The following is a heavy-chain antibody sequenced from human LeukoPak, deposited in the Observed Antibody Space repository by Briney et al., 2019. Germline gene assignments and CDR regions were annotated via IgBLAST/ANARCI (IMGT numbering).Heavy chain of an antibody. J-gene: IGHJ4*02. Sequence: SETLSLTCTVSGYSISRGYYWGWIRQPPGKGLEWIGSIYHSESTYYNPSLKSRVTISVDTSKNQFSLKLSSVTAADTAVYYCARPHRGVVVAAAFDYWGQGTLVTVSS. D-gene: IGHD2-15*01. CDR3: ARPHRGVVVAAAFDY. CDR2: IYHSEST. V-gene: IGHV4-38-2*02. CDR1: GYSISRGYY.